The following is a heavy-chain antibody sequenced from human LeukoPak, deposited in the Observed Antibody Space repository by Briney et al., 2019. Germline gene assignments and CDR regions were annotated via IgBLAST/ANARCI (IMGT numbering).Heavy chain of an antibody. CDR2: IYYSGST. CDR3: ARVHPKAKYYYDSSADY. D-gene: IGHD3-22*01. J-gene: IGHJ4*02. Sequence: SETLSLTCTVSGGSISSYYWSWIRQPPGKGLEWIGYIYYSGSTNYNPSLKSRVTISVDTSKNQFSLKLSSVTAADTAVYYCARVHPKAKYYYDSSADYWGQGTLVTVSS. V-gene: IGHV4-59*08. CDR1: GGSISSYY.